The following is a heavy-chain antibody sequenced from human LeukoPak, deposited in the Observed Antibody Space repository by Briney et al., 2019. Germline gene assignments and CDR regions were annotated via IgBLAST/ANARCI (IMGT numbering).Heavy chain of an antibody. Sequence: PSETLSLTCTVSGGSISSSSYYWGWIRQPPGKGLEWIGSIYYSGSTYYNPSLKSRVTISVDTSKNQFSLKLSSVTAADTAVYYCAREGSGDYYGMDVWGQGTTVTVSS. CDR1: GGSISSSSYY. J-gene: IGHJ6*02. D-gene: IGHD2-15*01. V-gene: IGHV4-39*07. CDR3: AREGSGDYYGMDV. CDR2: IYYSGST.